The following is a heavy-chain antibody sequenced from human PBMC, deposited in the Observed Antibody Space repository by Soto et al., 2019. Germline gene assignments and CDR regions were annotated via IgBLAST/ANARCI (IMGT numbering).Heavy chain of an antibody. Sequence: QPGGSLRLSCLASGFSFNSFNMNWIRRAPGRGLEWVASISVSGDNIYYGDSMQGRLTISRDNSKRSVLLDLNSLRVEDTAVYYCARDLGLLKSMFDYWGQGTLVTVSS. CDR2: ISVSGDNI. V-gene: IGHV3-48*01. CDR3: ARDLGLLKSMFDY. CDR1: GFSFNSFN. J-gene: IGHJ4*02. D-gene: IGHD2-8*01.